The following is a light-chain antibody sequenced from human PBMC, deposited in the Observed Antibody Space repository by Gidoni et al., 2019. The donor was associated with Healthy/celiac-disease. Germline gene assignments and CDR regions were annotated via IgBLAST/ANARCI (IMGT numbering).Light chain of an antibody. J-gene: IGKJ3*01. CDR1: QSVSSY. V-gene: IGKV3-11*01. Sequence: EIVLTQSPATLSLSPGERATLSCRASQSVSSYLAWYQQKPGQAPRLLIYDASNRATGIPARFSGSVSGTDFTLTISRLEPEDFAVYYCQQRSNWPPGSFTFGPGTKVDIK. CDR2: DAS. CDR3: QQRSNWPPGSFT.